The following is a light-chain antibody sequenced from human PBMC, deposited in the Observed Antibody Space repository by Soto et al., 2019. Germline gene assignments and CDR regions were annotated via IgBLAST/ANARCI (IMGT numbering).Light chain of an antibody. CDR1: TGAVTSGYY. V-gene: IGLV7-43*01. J-gene: IGLJ2*01. CDR3: LLYYGGAYVV. CDR2: STS. Sequence: QAVVTQEPSLTVSPGGTVTLTCASSTGAVTSGYYPNWFQQKPGQAPRALTYSTSNKHSWTPARFSGSLLGGKAALTVSGVQPEDEAEYYCLLYYGGAYVVFGGGTKLTVL.